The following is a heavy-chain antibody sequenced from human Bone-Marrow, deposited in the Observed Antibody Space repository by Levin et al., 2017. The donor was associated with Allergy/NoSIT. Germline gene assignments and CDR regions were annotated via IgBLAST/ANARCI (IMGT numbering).Heavy chain of an antibody. CDR2: IYRGGRT. D-gene: IGHD3-10*01. CDR3: AIYGSGSYYSAFDI. V-gene: IGHV3-53*01. J-gene: IGHJ3*02. CDR1: GIIVSSNH. Sequence: QTGGSLRLSCAASGIIVSSNHMSWVRQAPGKGLEWVSLIYRGGRTYYGDSVKGRFTISRDNSKNTLYLQMNSLRGEDTAVYYCAIYGSGSYYSAFDIWGQGTMVTVSS.